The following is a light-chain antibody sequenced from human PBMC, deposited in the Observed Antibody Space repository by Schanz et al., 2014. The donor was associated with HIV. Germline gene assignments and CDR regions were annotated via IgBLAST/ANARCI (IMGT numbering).Light chain of an antibody. CDR3: QSYDSGLSGIL. J-gene: IGLJ2*01. V-gene: IGLV2-14*03. Sequence: QSALTQPASVSGSPGQSITISCTGVSSDVRAFNYVSWYQQHPGNVPKLIIYDGSHRPSGVSNRFSGSKSGNTASPTISGLQAEDEADYYCQSYDSGLSGILFGGGTKLTVL. CDR2: DGS. CDR1: SSDVRAFNY.